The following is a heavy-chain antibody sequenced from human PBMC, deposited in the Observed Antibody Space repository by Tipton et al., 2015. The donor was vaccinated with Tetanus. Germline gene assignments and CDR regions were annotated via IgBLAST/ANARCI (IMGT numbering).Heavy chain of an antibody. Sequence: SLRLSCAASGFTXXSYXXXWVXXXPGXXLEXXXYISSSSSTIYYAXSVKGRFTIXRDNAXNSLXLQMNXLRDXDTAVXYCAREEDXXMVGXDYWGXXTLVTVSS. CDR3: AREEDXXMVGXDY. D-gene: IGHD3-10*01. CDR2: ISSSSSTI. J-gene: IGHJ4*01. CDR1: GFTXXSYX. V-gene: IGHV3-48*02.